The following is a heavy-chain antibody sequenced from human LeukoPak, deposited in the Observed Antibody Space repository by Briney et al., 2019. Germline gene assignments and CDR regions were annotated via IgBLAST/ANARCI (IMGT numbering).Heavy chain of an antibody. J-gene: IGHJ4*02. CDR2: INHSGST. D-gene: IGHD1-7*01. V-gene: IGHV4-34*01. Sequence: PSETLSLTCAVYGGSFSGYYWSWIRQPPGKGLEWIGEINHSGSTNYNPSLKSRATISVDTSKNQFSLKLSSVTAADTAVYYCAREITGTIIYFDYWGQGTLVTVSS. CDR3: AREITGTIIYFDY. CDR1: GGSFSGYY.